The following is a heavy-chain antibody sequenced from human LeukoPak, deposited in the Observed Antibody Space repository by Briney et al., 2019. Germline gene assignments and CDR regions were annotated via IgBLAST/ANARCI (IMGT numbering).Heavy chain of an antibody. V-gene: IGHV3-7*03. D-gene: IGHD6-13*01. CDR2: IKQDGSEK. CDR3: ATTLAAAGSYYYYYYGMDV. CDR1: GFTFSSYW. Sequence: GGSLRLSCAASGFTFSSYWMSWVRQVPGKGLEWVANIKQDGSEKYYVDSVKGRFTISRDNAKNSLYLQMNSLRAEDTAVYYCATTLAAAGSYYYYYYGMDVWGQGTTVTVSS. J-gene: IGHJ6*02.